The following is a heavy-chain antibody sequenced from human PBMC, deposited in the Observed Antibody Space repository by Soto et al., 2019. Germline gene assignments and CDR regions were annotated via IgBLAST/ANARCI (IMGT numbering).Heavy chain of an antibody. V-gene: IGHV6-1*01. J-gene: IGHJ6*01. CDR2: TYYRSKWYN. CDR1: GDSVSSNSAA. D-gene: IGHD6-19*01. Sequence: SQTLSLTCAISGDSVSSNSAAWNWIRQSPSRGLEWLGRTYYRSKWYNDYAVSVKSRITINPDTSKNQFSLQLNSVTPEDTAVYYCARGGFAVAGTGYYCYGLDVGTQGTTVTLSP. CDR3: ARGGFAVAGTGYYCYGLDV.